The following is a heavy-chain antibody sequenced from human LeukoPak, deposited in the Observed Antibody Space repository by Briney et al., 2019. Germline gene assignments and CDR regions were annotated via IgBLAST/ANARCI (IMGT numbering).Heavy chain of an antibody. CDR3: AKGMGYSYGSSLIHDAFDI. Sequence: PGGSLRLSCAASGFTFSSYAMSWVRQAPGKGLEWVSAISGSGGSTYYADSVKGRFTISRDNSKNTLYLQMNSLRAEDTAVYYCAKGMGYSYGSSLIHDAFDIWGQGTMVTVSS. CDR2: ISGSGGST. D-gene: IGHD5-18*01. CDR1: GFTFSSYA. V-gene: IGHV3-23*01. J-gene: IGHJ3*02.